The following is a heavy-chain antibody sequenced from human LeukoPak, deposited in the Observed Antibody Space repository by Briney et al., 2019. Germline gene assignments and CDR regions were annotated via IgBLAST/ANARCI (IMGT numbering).Heavy chain of an antibody. CDR2: MYYSGST. V-gene: IGHV4-39*07. D-gene: IGHD6-19*01. CDR3: ARDQSTAVAGFGY. J-gene: IGHJ4*02. Sequence: PSETLSLTCTVSGDSISSSSYYWGWIRQPPGKGLEWIGSMYYSGSTYYNPSFKSRVTISVDTSKNQFSLKLSSVTAADTAMYYCARDQSTAVAGFGYWGQGTLVTVSS. CDR1: GDSISSSSYY.